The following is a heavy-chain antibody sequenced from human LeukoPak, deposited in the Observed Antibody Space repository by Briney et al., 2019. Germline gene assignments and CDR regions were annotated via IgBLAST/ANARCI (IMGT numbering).Heavy chain of an antibody. CDR2: IYYSGST. CDR3: ARRVGYNWNYGWFDP. V-gene: IGHV4-59*08. J-gene: IGHJ5*02. D-gene: IGHD1-7*01. CDR1: GGSISSYY. Sequence: PSETLSLTCTVSGGSISSYYWSWIRQPPGKGLEWIGYIYYSGSTNYNPSLKSRVTISVDTSKNQFSLKLSSVTAADTAVYYCARRVGYNWNYGWFDPWGQGTLVTVSS.